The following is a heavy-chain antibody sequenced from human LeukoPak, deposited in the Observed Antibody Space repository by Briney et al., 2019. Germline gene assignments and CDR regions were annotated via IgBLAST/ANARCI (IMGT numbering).Heavy chain of an antibody. V-gene: IGHV3-48*04. CDR3: ARDNWTATPLGY. D-gene: IGHD3-16*01. Sequence: GGPLRLSCAASGFTFSSYAMSWIRQAPGKGLEGVSYISSSSSTIYSAASVKGRFTISSDNAKNSLYLQMNSLRAEDTAVYYCARDNWTATPLGYWGQGTLVTVSS. J-gene: IGHJ4*02. CDR2: ISSSSSTI. CDR1: GFTFSSYA.